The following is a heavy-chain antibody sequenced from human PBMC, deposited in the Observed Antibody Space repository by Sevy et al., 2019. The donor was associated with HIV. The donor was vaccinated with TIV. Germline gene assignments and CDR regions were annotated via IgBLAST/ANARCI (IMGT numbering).Heavy chain of an antibody. CDR3: AKGFDHYYYYGMDV. J-gene: IGHJ6*02. CDR2: ISGSGGST. Sequence: GGSLRLSCVASGFTFSSYAMSWVRQAPGKGLEWVSAISGSGGSTYYADSVKGRFTISRDNSKNTLYLQMNSLRAEDTAVYYCAKGFDHYYYYGMDVWGQGTTVTVSS. V-gene: IGHV3-23*01. CDR1: GFTFSSYA.